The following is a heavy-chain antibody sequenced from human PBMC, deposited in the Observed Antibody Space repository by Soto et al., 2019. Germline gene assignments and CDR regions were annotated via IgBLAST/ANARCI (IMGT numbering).Heavy chain of an antibody. CDR2: IDTGSISK. CDR1: GFTLSRYS. J-gene: IGHJ3*02. D-gene: IGHD1-20*01. V-gene: IGHV3-48*02. Sequence: EAQLVESGGGLVQPGGSLRLSCAASGFTLSRYSMSWVRQAPGKGLEYIAYIDTGSISKYYADSVEGRFAISRDNAKNSLYLQLNSLRDEDTALYFCTRDRLTGDFREAFDIRGQGTLVTVSS. CDR3: TRDRLTGDFREAFDI.